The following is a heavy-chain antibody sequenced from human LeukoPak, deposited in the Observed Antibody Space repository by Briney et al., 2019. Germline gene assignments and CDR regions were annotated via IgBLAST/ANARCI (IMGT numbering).Heavy chain of an antibody. CDR1: GFTFSSYS. V-gene: IGHV3-21*01. Sequence: GGSLSLSCEASGFTFSSYSMNWVRQAPGKGLGWVSSISISSSYIYYADSVKGRFTISRDNAKNSLYLQMNSLRAEDTAVYYCAREEYSSGWYHYYYMDVWGKGTTVTVSS. D-gene: IGHD6-19*01. J-gene: IGHJ6*03. CDR3: AREEYSSGWYHYYYMDV. CDR2: ISISSSYI.